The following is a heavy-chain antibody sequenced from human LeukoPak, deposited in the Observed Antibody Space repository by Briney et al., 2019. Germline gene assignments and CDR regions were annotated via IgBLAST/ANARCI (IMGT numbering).Heavy chain of an antibody. V-gene: IGHV4-39*07. J-gene: IGHJ4*02. CDR2: IYYGGSA. CDR3: ARSTRGGYSSSGFDY. CDR1: GGSISSNNYY. D-gene: IGHD6-13*01. Sequence: SETLSLTCTVSGGSISSNNYYWGWIRQPPGKGLEWIGSIYYGGSAYYNPSLKSRVTISVDTSKNQFSLKLSSVTAADTAVYYCARSTRGGYSSSGFDYWGQGTLVTVSS.